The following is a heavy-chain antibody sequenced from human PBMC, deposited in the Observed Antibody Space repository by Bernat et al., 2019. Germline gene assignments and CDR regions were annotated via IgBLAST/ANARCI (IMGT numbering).Heavy chain of an antibody. V-gene: IGHV4-38-2*01. CDR2: IYHSGST. CDR3: ARVGVCSGGICSQEFYYYYFYMDV. Sequence: QVQLQESGPGLVKPSETLSLTCAVSGYSISSGYYWGWIRQPPEKGLEWIGSIYHSGSTYYNPSLKSRVTISVDTSKNQFSLKLSSVTAADTAVYYCARVGVCSGGICSQEFYYYYFYMDVWGKGTTVTVSS. CDR1: GYSISSGYY. D-gene: IGHD2-15*01. J-gene: IGHJ6*03.